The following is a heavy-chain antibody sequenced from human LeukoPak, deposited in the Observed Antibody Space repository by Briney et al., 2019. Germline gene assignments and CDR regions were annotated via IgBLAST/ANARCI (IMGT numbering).Heavy chain of an antibody. D-gene: IGHD3-22*01. Sequence: PGGSLRLSCAASGFTFSSYAMSWVRQAPGKGLEWVSAISGSGGSTYYADSVKGRFTISRDNSKNTLYLQMNSLRAEDTAVYYCARDSPMIVVVITYGLVAFDIWGQGTMVTVSS. CDR2: ISGSGGST. J-gene: IGHJ3*02. CDR1: GFTFSSYA. V-gene: IGHV3-23*01. CDR3: ARDSPMIVVVITYGLVAFDI.